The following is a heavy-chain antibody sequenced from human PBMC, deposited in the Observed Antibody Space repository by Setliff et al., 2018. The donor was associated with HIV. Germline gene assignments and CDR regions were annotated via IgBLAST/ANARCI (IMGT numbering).Heavy chain of an antibody. D-gene: IGHD3-10*01. V-gene: IGHV4-4*02. CDR1: GGSISSSNW. CDR2: IYHGGST. J-gene: IGHJ6*01. CDR3: ARDNSYYYGSGSHYWYGMDV. Sequence: KPSETLSLTCAVSGGSISSSNWWSWVRQPPGKGLEWIGEIYHGGSTNYNPSLKSRVTISVDTSKNQFSLKLSSVTAADTAVYYCARDNSYYYGSGSHYWYGMDVWGQGTTVTVSS.